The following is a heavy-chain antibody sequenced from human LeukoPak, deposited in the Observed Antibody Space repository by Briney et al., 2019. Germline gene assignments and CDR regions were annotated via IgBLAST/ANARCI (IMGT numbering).Heavy chain of an antibody. CDR1: GYTFTGYY. Sequence: ASVTVSCKASGYTFTGYYMHWVRQAPGQGLEWMGWINPKSGGTNYAQKFQGRVTMTRATYISTDYMELSRLRPDDTAVYYCARGPYCYGSSGYYWGQGTLVTVSS. J-gene: IGHJ4*02. V-gene: IGHV1-2*02. CDR2: INPKSGGT. D-gene: IGHD3-22*01. CDR3: ARGPYCYGSSGYY.